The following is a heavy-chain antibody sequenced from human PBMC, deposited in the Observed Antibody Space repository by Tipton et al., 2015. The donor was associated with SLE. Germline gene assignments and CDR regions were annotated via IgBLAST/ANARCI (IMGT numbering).Heavy chain of an antibody. CDR3: ARRAVAGAHYFYYGLDV. CDR2: IYPGDSDT. D-gene: IGHD6-19*01. CDR1: GYIFTNYW. J-gene: IGHJ6*02. Sequence: QLVQSGAELKKAGESLRISCKASGYIFTNYWIGWVRQMPGKGLEWMGIIYPGDSDTRYTPSFQGQVTISVDKSISTAYLQWSSLKTSDSAMYYCARRAVAGAHYFYYGLDVWGQGTAVNVSS. V-gene: IGHV5-51*03.